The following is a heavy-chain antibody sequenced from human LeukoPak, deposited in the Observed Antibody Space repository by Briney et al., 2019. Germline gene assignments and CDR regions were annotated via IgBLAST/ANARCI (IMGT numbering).Heavy chain of an antibody. CDR2: IYSGGST. Sequence: GGSLRLSCAASGFTVSSNYMSWVRQAPGKGLEWVSVIYSGGSTYYADSVKSRFTISRDNSKNTLYLQMNSLRAEDTAVYYCARDSDYYDSRGSLGAYWGQGTLVTVSS. CDR1: GFTVSSNY. D-gene: IGHD3-22*01. V-gene: IGHV3-53*01. J-gene: IGHJ4*02. CDR3: ARDSDYYDSRGSLGAY.